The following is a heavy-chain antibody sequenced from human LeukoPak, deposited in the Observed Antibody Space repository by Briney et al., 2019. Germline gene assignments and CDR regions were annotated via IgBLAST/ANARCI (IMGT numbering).Heavy chain of an antibody. V-gene: IGHV5-51*01. CDR1: GYRFTSYW. D-gene: IGHD6-13*01. J-gene: IGHJ4*02. Sequence: GESLQISCKGSGYRFTSYWIGWVRQTPGKGLEWMGIIYPGDSDTRYSPSFQGQVTISADKSISTAYLQWSSLKASDTAMYYCARLRAAAQQLAPFYYWGQGTLVTVSS. CDR3: ARLRAAAQQLAPFYY. CDR2: IYPGDSDT.